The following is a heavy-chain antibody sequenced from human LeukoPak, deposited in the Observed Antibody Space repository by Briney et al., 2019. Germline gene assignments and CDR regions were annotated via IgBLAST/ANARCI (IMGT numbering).Heavy chain of an antibody. CDR3: ARRVYCTGGACRNWYCDL. J-gene: IGHJ2*01. V-gene: IGHV4-39*01. CDR2: IYYDGRT. D-gene: IGHD2-8*02. Sequence: SETLSLTCNASGGSISSTNYFWGWIRQPPVKWLEWVGSIYYDGRTYYNPSLQSRLTISVDTSKNQFSLRLSSVTAADAAVYYCARRVYCTGGACRNWYCDLWGRGTLVTVSS. CDR1: GGSISSTNYF.